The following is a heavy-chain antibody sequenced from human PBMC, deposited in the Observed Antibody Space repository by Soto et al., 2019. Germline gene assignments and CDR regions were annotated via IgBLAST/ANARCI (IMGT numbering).Heavy chain of an antibody. J-gene: IGHJ4*02. CDR1: GFTFSSYS. D-gene: IGHD1-26*01. V-gene: IGHV3-21*01. CDR3: AREGLRASGSYPSPPDY. CDR2: ISSSSSYI. Sequence: GESLKISCAASGFTFSSYSMNWVRQAPGKGLEWVSSISSSSSYIYYADSVRGRFTISRDNAKNSLYLQMNSLRAEDTAVYYCAREGLRASGSYPSPPDYWGQGTLVTVSS.